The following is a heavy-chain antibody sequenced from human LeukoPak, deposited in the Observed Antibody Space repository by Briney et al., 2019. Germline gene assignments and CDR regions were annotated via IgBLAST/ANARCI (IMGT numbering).Heavy chain of an antibody. Sequence: GGSLRLSCAASGFTYSSYWMSWARQAPGKGLEWVANIKQDGSEKYYVDSVKGRFTISRDDAKNSLYLQMNSLSAEDTAVYYCARSLWFGESYYWGQGTLVTVSS. CDR3: ARSLWFGESYY. CDR2: IKQDGSEK. CDR1: GFTYSSYW. J-gene: IGHJ4*02. D-gene: IGHD3-10*01. V-gene: IGHV3-7*04.